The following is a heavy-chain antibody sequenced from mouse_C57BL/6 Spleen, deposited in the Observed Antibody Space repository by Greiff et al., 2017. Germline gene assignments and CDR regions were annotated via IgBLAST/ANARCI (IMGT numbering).Heavy chain of an antibody. Sequence: EVMLVESGAELVRPGASVKLSCTASGFNIKDDYMHWVKQRPEQGLEWIGWIDPENGDTEYASKFQGKATITADTSSNTAYLQLSSLTSEDTAVYYCTLLRRDYWGQGTTLTVSS. CDR3: TLLRRDY. CDR2: IDPENGDT. V-gene: IGHV14-4*01. D-gene: IGHD1-1*01. J-gene: IGHJ2*01. CDR1: GFNIKDDY.